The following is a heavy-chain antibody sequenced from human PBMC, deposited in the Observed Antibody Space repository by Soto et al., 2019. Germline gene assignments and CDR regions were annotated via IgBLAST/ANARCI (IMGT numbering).Heavy chain of an antibody. CDR3: AKDHRWGYGHKRIAAAGRSWYFDY. D-gene: IGHD6-13*01. CDR2: ISGSGGST. J-gene: IGHJ4*02. V-gene: IGHV3-23*01. CDR1: GFTFSSYA. Sequence: PGGSLRLSCAASGFTFSSYAMSWVRQAPGKGLEWDSAISGSGGSTYYADSVKGRFTISRDNSKNTLYLQMNSLRAEDTAVYYCAKDHRWGYGHKRIAAAGRSWYFDYWGQGTMVTVSS.